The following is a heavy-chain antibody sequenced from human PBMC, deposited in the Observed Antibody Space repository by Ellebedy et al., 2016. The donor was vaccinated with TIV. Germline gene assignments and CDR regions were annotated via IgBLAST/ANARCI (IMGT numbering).Heavy chain of an antibody. Sequence: GESLKISCAASGFAFGDSWMTWVRQTPEKRLEWVANMNQDGSRKDHVDAVRGRFIISRDNSKNLLYLEMNSLRAEDTAVYYCARDPYHGALDYWGQGTPVAVSS. CDR3: ARDPYHGALDY. CDR2: MNQDGSRK. J-gene: IGHJ4*02. CDR1: GFAFGDSW. D-gene: IGHD4-17*01. V-gene: IGHV3-7*01.